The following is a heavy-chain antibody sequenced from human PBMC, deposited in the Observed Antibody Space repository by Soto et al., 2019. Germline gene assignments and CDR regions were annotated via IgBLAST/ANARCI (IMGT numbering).Heavy chain of an antibody. Sequence: EVQLVESGGGLVQPGGSLRLSCAASGFTFSSYSMNWVRQAPGKGLEWVSYISRSSSTIYYADSVKGRFTISRDNAKNSLYLQMNSLRDEDTAVYYCARIAYYYDSSGYYYGLYYFDYWGQGTLVTVSS. CDR1: GFTFSSYS. J-gene: IGHJ4*02. CDR3: ARIAYYYDSSGYYYGLYYFDY. CDR2: ISRSSSTI. D-gene: IGHD3-22*01. V-gene: IGHV3-48*02.